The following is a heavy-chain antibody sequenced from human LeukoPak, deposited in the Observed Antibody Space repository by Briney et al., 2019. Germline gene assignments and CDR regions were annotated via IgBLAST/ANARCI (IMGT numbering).Heavy chain of an antibody. V-gene: IGHV3-33*01. CDR3: ARGGDYGGNPGNWFDP. J-gene: IGHJ5*02. Sequence: PGGSLRLSCAASGFTFSSYGIHWVRQAPGKGLEWVAVIWYDGSNKYYADSVKGRFTISRDNSKNTLYLQMNSLRAEDTAVYYCARGGDYGGNPGNWFDPWGQGTLVTVSS. CDR1: GFTFSSYG. CDR2: IWYDGSNK. D-gene: IGHD4-23*01.